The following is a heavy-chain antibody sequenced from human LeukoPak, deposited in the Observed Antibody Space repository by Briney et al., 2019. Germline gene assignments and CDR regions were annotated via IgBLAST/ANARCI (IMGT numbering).Heavy chain of an antibody. CDR2: INHSGST. CDR1: GGSFSGYY. CDR3: ARESLGGHYFDY. J-gene: IGHJ4*02. V-gene: IGHV4-34*01. D-gene: IGHD3-16*01. Sequence: PSETLSLTCAVYGGSFSGYYRSWIRQPPGKGLEWIGEINHSGSTNYNPSLKSRVTISVDTSKNQFSLKLTSVTAADTAVYYCARESLGGHYFDYWGQGILVTVSS.